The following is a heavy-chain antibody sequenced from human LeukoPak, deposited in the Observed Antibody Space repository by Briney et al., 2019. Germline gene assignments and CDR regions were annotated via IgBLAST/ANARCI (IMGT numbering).Heavy chain of an antibody. CDR1: GGSISSYY. V-gene: IGHV4-59*01. D-gene: IGHD4-17*01. CDR3: ARLKATVSIHAYFDS. CDR2: IDHGGST. Sequence: KTSETLSLTCTVSGGSISSYYWSWIRQPPGKGLEWIGYIDHGGSTNYNPSLRSRVSISSDTSKIQFSLELTSVTAADTAVYYCARLKATVSIHAYFDSWGQGTLVTVSS. J-gene: IGHJ4*02.